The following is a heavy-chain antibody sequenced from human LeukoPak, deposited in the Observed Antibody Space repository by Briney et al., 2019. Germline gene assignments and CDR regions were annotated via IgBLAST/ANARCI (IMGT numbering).Heavy chain of an antibody. J-gene: IGHJ4*02. Sequence: SQTLSLTRTVSGRSLSSYYWRWVRQPPGKGWEWVGYIFYSGSTNYNPSLKSRVTISVDTSKNQFSLKLSSVTAADTAVYYCARHPNYYDTNGPSGYWGQGTLVTVSS. D-gene: IGHD3-22*01. CDR3: ARHPNYYDTNGPSGY. V-gene: IGHV4-59*08. CDR1: GRSLSSYY. CDR2: IFYSGST.